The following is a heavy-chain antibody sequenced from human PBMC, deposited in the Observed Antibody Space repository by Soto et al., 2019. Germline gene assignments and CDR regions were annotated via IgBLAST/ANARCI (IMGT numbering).Heavy chain of an antibody. J-gene: IGHJ4*02. V-gene: IGHV3-9*01. Sequence: VESGGGLVQPGRSLRLSCAASGFTFDDYAMHWVRQAPGKGLEWVAGINWNSVGIGYADSVKGRFTISRDNAKNALFLQMNSLRAEDKALYYCAKDMRYSTGYVCDYGGQGTLVTVSS. D-gene: IGHD2-8*02. CDR2: INWNSVGI. CDR3: AKDMRYSTGYVCDY. CDR1: GFTFDDYA.